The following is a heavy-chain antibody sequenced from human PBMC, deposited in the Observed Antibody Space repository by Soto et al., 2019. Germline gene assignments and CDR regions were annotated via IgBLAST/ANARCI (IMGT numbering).Heavy chain of an antibody. J-gene: IGHJ3*02. D-gene: IGHD3-22*01. CDR3: ARHDDGRAMPDDAFDI. CDR1: GGSISSSNCY. Sequence: SETLSLTCTVSGGSISSSNCYWGWIRQPPGKGLEWIGSIYYGRTTYYNPSLKSRVTISVDTSKNQISLRLSSMTAADTAVYYCARHDDGRAMPDDAFDIWGQGTMVTVSS. V-gene: IGHV4-39*01. CDR2: IYYGRTT.